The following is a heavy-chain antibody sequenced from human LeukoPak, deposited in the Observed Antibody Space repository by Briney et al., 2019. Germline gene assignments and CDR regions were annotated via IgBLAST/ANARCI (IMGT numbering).Heavy chain of an antibody. J-gene: IGHJ3*02. CDR3: AKTAAPISYCTNGVCIAPGGAFDI. Sequence: GGSLRLSCAASGFTFSSYAMSWVRQAPGKGLEWVSAISGSGGSTYYADSVKGRFTISRDNSKNTLYLQMNSLRAEDTAVYYCAKTAAPISYCTNGVCIAPGGAFDIWGQGTMVTVSS. V-gene: IGHV3-23*01. CDR1: GFTFSSYA. CDR2: ISGSGGST. D-gene: IGHD2-8*01.